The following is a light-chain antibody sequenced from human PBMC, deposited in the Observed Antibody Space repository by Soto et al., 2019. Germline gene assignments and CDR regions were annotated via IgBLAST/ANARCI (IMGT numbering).Light chain of an antibody. CDR3: SSYSLITPYV. Sequence: QSVLTQPASASGSPGQSVTISCTGTSRDVGKYDLVSWYQHFPGKAPKLMIFEVSKRPSGISDRFSGSKSGNTASLTISGLQAEDEADYYCSSYSLITPYVFGTGTKVTVL. J-gene: IGLJ1*01. V-gene: IGLV2-23*02. CDR1: SRDVGKYDL. CDR2: EVS.